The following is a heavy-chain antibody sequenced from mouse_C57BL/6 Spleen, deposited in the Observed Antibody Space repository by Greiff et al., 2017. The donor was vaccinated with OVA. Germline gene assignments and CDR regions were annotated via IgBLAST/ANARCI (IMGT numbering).Heavy chain of an antibody. CDR2: IDPETGGT. Sequence: VQLQQSGAELVRPGASVTLSCKASGYTFTDYEMHWVKQTPVPGLEWIGAIDPETGGTAYNQKFKGKAILTADKSSSTAYMELRSLTSEDSAVYYCTYGSTVAWCAYWGQGTLVTVSA. CDR1: GYTFTDYE. J-gene: IGHJ3*01. V-gene: IGHV1-15*01. D-gene: IGHD1-1*01. CDR3: TYGSTVAWCAY.